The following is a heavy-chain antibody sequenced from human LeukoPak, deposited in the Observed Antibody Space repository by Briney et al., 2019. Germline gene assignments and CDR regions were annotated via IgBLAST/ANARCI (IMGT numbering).Heavy chain of an antibody. J-gene: IGHJ2*01. Sequence: GGSLRLSCADSGFNFDDYGMSWVRQAPGKGLEWVSGIIGSGGNTGYADSVKGRFTISRDNAKNSLYLQMNSLRAEDTALYYCARDHRWRREWWEDWYFDLWGRGTLVTVSS. CDR3: ARDHRWRREWWEDWYFDL. D-gene: IGHD2-15*01. V-gene: IGHV3-20*04. CDR2: IIGSGGNT. CDR1: GFNFDDYG.